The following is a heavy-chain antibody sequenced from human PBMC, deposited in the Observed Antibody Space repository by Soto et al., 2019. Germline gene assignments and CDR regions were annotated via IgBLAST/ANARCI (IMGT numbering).Heavy chain of an antibody. Sequence: AGGSLRLSCAASGFTFSSYWMSWVRQAPGKGLEWVANIKQDGSEKYYVDYVKGRFTISRDNAKSSLYLQMNSLRAEDTAVYYCARETYSSSWYGGWGYFDYWGQGTLVTVSS. J-gene: IGHJ4*02. CDR2: IKQDGSEK. D-gene: IGHD6-13*01. V-gene: IGHV3-7*01. CDR1: GFTFSSYW. CDR3: ARETYSSSWYGGWGYFDY.